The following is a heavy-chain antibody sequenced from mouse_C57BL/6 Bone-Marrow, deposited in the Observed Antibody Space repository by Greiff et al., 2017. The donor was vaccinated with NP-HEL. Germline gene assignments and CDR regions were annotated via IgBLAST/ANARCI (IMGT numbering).Heavy chain of an antibody. V-gene: IGHV7-3*01. CDR1: GFTFTDYY. Sequence: EVMLVESGGGLVQPGGSLSLSCAASGFTFTDYYMSWVRQPPGKALEWLGFIRNKANGYTTEYSASVKGRFTISNDNSQSILYLKMNALRAEDSATYYCARSIYYDYAYDPLYAMDYWGQGTSVTVSS. CDR2: IRNKANGYTT. J-gene: IGHJ4*01. CDR3: ARSIYYDYAYDPLYAMDY. D-gene: IGHD2-4*01.